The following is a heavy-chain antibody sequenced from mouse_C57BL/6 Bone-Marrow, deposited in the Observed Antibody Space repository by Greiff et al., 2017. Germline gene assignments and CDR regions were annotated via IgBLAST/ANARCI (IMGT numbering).Heavy chain of an antibody. J-gene: IGHJ4*01. CDR1: GFSLSSYG. CDR3: SRKENPLGTMDY. V-gene: IGHV2-2*01. Sequence: VKLMESGPGLVQPSQSLSITCTVSGFSLSSYGVHWVRQSPGKGLEWLGVIWSGGITDYNAAFISRLNIPRDNSKSQVFFKMSRLHADDTAKYYVSRKENPLGTMDYWVQGTSVTVSS. CDR2: IWSGGIT.